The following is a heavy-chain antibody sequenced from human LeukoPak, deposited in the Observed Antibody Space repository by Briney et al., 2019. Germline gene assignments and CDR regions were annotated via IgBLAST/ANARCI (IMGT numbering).Heavy chain of an antibody. J-gene: IGHJ5*02. CDR2: IYHTGDT. V-gene: IGHV4-31*03. CDR1: SGSFSSGGYY. Sequence: PSETLSLTCTVSSGSFSSGGYYWSWTRQHPGKGLEWIGNIYHTGDTFYNPSLQSRFIISVDTSKNQFSLKVSSVTAADTAIYYCARRNDPWSGPRNWFDPWGQGILVTVSS. CDR3: ARRNDPWSGPRNWFDP. D-gene: IGHD3-3*01.